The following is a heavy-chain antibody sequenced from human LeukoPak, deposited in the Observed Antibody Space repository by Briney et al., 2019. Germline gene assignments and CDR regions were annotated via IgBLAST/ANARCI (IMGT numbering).Heavy chain of an antibody. CDR2: IRYDGGNK. D-gene: IGHD6-6*01. CDR3: AKDHKAARPGSLFDY. V-gene: IGHV3-30*02. Sequence: GGSLRLSCAASGFTFSSYGMHWVRQAPGKGLEWVAFIRYDGGNKYYADSVKGRFTISRDNSKNTLYLQMNSLRAEDTAVYYCAKDHKAARPGSLFDYWGQGTLVTVSS. J-gene: IGHJ4*02. CDR1: GFTFSSYG.